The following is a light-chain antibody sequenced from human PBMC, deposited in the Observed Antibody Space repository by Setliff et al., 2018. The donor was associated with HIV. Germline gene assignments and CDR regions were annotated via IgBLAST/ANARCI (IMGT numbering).Light chain of an antibody. J-gene: IGLJ3*02. V-gene: IGLV2-23*01. Sequence: SALTQPSAVSWSPGQSITISCTGTSSDVGSHNLVAWYQQYPGKAPKFMIYECYERPSGVSDRFSVSKSGNTASLTIAGLQAEDEADYYCCSFANGNTWLFGGGTKVTVL. CDR1: SSDVGSHNL. CDR3: CSFANGNTWL. CDR2: ECY.